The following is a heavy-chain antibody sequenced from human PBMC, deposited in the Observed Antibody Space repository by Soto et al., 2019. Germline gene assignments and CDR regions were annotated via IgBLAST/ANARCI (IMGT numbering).Heavy chain of an antibody. V-gene: IGHV4-39*01. CDR3: ARHAHYDSSGYYYYYYGMDV. CDR2: IYYGGNT. J-gene: IGHJ6*02. Sequence: QLQLQESGPGLVKPSETLSLTCTVSGGSISSSSYYWGWIRQPPGKGLEWIGSIYYGGNTYYNPSLKSRVTMSVDMSKNQFSLKLSSVTAADTAVYYCARHAHYDSSGYYYYYYGMDVWGQGTTVTVSS. CDR1: GGSISSSSYY. D-gene: IGHD3-22*01.